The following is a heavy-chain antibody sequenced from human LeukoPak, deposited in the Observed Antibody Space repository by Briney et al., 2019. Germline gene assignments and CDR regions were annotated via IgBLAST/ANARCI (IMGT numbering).Heavy chain of an antibody. V-gene: IGHV3-11*04. Sequence: GGSLRLSCAASGFTFSDYYMSWIRQSPGKGLEWLSFISPSGGAIYYADSVKGRFTISRDNAKNSLYLQMNSLKAEDTAVYYCARGLFVAGSFFDSWGQGTLVTVSS. CDR3: ARGLFVAGSFFDS. CDR2: ISPSGGAI. D-gene: IGHD1-26*01. J-gene: IGHJ4*02. CDR1: GFTFSDYY.